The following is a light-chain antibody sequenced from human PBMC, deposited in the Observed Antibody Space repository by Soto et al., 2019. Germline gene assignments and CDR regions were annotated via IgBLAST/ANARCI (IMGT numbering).Light chain of an antibody. Sequence: QSALTQVASVSASPGQSITISCTGTSSDVGGHNYVSWYQQHPGKAPKLMIYNVDYRPSGVSNRFSGSKSGNTASLIISGLQAADEADYYCSSYADSSTVVFGGGTKVTVL. CDR1: SSDVGGHNY. J-gene: IGLJ2*01. CDR2: NVD. V-gene: IGLV2-14*03. CDR3: SSYADSSTVV.